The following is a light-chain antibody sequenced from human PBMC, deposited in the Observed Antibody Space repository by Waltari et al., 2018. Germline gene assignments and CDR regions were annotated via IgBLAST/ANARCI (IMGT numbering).Light chain of an antibody. CDR1: SSTIGSNT. V-gene: IGLV1-44*01. CDR2: SNN. CDR3: AAWDDSLNGPV. J-gene: IGLJ3*02. Sequence: QSVLTQPPSASGTPGQRVTISCSGSSSTIGSNTVNWYQQLPGTAPKVLIYSNNQRPSGVPDRFSGSKSGTSASLAISGLQSEDEADYYCAAWDDSLNGPVFGGGTKLTVL.